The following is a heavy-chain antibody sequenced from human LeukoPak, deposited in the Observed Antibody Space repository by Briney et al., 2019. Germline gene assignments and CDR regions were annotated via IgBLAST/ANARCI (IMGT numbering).Heavy chain of an antibody. CDR3: AKGRGYGFDFDY. CDR2: ISWNSGSI. V-gene: IGHV3-9*01. D-gene: IGHD5-12*01. CDR1: GFTFDDYA. Sequence: GGSLRLSRAASGFTFDDYAMHWVRQAPGKGLEWVSGISWNSGSIGYADSVKGRFTISRDNAKNSLYLQMNSLRAEDTAVYYCAKGRGYGFDFDYWGQGTLVTVSS. J-gene: IGHJ4*02.